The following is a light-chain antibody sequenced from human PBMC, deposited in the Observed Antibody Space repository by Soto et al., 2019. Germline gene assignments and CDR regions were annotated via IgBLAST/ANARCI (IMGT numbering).Light chain of an antibody. J-gene: IGKJ1*01. Sequence: DIVMTQSPESLAVSLGERATINCESSQSVLYNSNNKNYLAWYQQKPGQPPKLLIYWASSRESWVPDRFSGSGSGTDFTLTISSLQAEDVAVYYCQQYYSSPPTFGQGTKVEIK. CDR2: WAS. CDR1: QSVLYNSNNKNY. V-gene: IGKV4-1*01. CDR3: QQYYSSPPT.